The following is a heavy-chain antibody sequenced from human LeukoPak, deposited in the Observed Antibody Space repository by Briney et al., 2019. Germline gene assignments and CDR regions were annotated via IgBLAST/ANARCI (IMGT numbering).Heavy chain of an antibody. CDR1: GFTFSSYA. CDR2: ISGSGGST. CDR3: AKDSLGSGSYYTY. Sequence: GGSLRLSCAASGFTFSSYAMSWVRQAPGRGLEWVSAISGSGGSTYYADSVKGRFTISRDNSKNTLYLQMNSLRAEDTAVYYCAKDSLGSGSYYTYWGQGTLVTVSS. J-gene: IGHJ4*02. V-gene: IGHV3-23*01. D-gene: IGHD3-10*01.